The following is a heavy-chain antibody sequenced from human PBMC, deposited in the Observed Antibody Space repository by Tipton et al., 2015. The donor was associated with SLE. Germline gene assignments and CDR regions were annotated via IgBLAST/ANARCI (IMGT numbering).Heavy chain of an antibody. V-gene: IGHV4-34*01. Sequence: TLSLTCAVYGGSFSGYFWSWIRQPPGKGLEWIGEINHSGSTNYNPSLKSRVTISVDTSKNQFSLKLSSVTAADTAVYYCARGDYYDSSGMGGYWGQGTLVTVSS. D-gene: IGHD3-22*01. CDR1: GGSFSGYF. J-gene: IGHJ4*02. CDR3: ARGDYYDSSGMGGY. CDR2: INHSGST.